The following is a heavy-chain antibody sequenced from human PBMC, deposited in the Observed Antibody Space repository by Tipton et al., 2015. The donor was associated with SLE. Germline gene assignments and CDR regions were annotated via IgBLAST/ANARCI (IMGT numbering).Heavy chain of an antibody. CDR3: ARDLILQQLDY. D-gene: IGHD6-13*01. CDR2: ISYDGNNK. V-gene: IGHV3-30*04. J-gene: IGHJ4*02. Sequence: RSLRLSCAASRFTFSSYAMHWVRQAPGKGLEWVAVISYDGNNKYYADSVKGRFTISRDNSKNTLYLQMNSLRAEDTAVYYCARDLILQQLDYWGQGSLVTVPS. CDR1: RFTFSSYA.